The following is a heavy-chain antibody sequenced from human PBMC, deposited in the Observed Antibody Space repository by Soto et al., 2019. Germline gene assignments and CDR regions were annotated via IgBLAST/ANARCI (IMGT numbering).Heavy chain of an antibody. CDR2: IYYSGST. CDR3: ARGAGWLRSLYYYYYGIYV. J-gene: IGHJ6*02. Sequence: SETLSLPCTVSGGSISSSSYYWGWIRQPPGKGLEWIGSIYYSGSTYYNPSLKSRVTISVDTSKNQFSLKLSSVTAADTAVYYCARGAGWLRSLYYYYYGIYVCGQGTTVTVSS. CDR1: GGSISSSSYY. D-gene: IGHD5-12*01. V-gene: IGHV4-39*01.